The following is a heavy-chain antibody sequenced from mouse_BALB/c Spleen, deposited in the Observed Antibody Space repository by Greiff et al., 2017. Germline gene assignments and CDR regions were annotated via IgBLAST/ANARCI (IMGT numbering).Heavy chain of an antibody. Sequence: VMLVESGGGLVKPGGSLKLSCAASGFTFSSYAMSWVRQTPEKRLEWVASISSGGSTYYPDSVKGRFTISRDNARNILYLQMSSLRSEDTAMYYCARGGGIYYDYIFDYWGQGTTLTVSS. J-gene: IGHJ2*01. CDR1: GFTFSSYA. CDR2: ISSGGST. D-gene: IGHD2-4*01. V-gene: IGHV5-6-5*01. CDR3: ARGGGIYYDYIFDY.